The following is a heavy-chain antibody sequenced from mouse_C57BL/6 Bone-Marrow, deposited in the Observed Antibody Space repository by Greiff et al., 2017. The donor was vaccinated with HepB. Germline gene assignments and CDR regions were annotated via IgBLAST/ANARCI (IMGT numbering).Heavy chain of an antibody. CDR2: ISDGGSYT. Sequence: DVHLVESGGGLVKPGGSLKLSCAASGFTFSSYAMSWVRQTPEKRLEWVATISDGGSYTYYPDNVKGRFTISRDNAKNNLYLQMSHLKSEDTAMYYCAREDTTGDYWGQGTTLTVSS. V-gene: IGHV5-4*01. CDR1: GFTFSSYA. CDR3: AREDTTGDY. D-gene: IGHD1-1*01. J-gene: IGHJ2*01.